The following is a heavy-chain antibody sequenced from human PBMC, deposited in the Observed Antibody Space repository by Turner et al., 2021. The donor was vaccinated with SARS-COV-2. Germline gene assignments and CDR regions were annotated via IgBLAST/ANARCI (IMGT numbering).Heavy chain of an antibody. CDR1: GGSISSSSYH. D-gene: IGHD3-10*01. CDR2: IYYGGST. V-gene: IGHV4-39*01. J-gene: IGHJ6*02. CDR3: ASQEALVPSYYYYYYGMDV. Sequence: QLQLQESGPGLVKPSDTLSLTCTVPGGSISSSSYHWGWIRQPPGKGLEWIGGIYYGGSTYYNPSLKSRVTISVDTSKNQFSLKLSSVTAADTAVYYCASQEALVPSYYYYYYGMDVWGQGTTVTVSS.